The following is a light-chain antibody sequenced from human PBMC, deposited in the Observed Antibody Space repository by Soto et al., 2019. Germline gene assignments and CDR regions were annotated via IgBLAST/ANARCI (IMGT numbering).Light chain of an antibody. J-gene: IGKJ1*01. CDR1: QSVSSSY. V-gene: IGKV3D-20*02. Sequence: EIVWTQSPGTLSLSPGDRANISCRASQSVSSSYLAWYQKKPGQAPRILIYGASSRATGIPARFSGIVSGTDFNLTISRLETEDLAVYDGQQRSNWPRTVGQGTKGDIK. CDR3: QQRSNWPRT. CDR2: GAS.